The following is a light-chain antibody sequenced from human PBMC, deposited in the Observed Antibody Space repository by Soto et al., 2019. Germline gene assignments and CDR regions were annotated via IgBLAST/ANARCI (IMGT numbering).Light chain of an antibody. J-gene: IGKJ5*01. CDR3: QQYYKVPVT. CDR2: DVS. V-gene: IGKV1-33*01. Sequence: DIQMTQSPSSLSASIGDRVTITCQASQDVNNSLYWYQHKPRKAPNLLIYDVSTLGTGVPSRFGGSESLTDFNFSIRRLQPEDMGESYCQQYYKVPVTFGQGTRLEI. CDR1: QDVNNS.